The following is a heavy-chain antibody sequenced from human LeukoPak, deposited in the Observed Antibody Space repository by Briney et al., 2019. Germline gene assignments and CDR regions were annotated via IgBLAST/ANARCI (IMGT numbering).Heavy chain of an antibody. V-gene: IGHV1-8*01. CDR3: ARGGIAVAGASYGLDF. Sequence: ASVKVSCKASRYTFTSYEINWVRQATGQGREWMGWMNPNRGKTGYARKFQGRATMTRNNYINTAYRELSSLRSEDKAVNYCARGGIAVAGASYGLDFWGQGTTVTVSS. CDR2: MNPNRGKT. J-gene: IGHJ6*02. D-gene: IGHD6-19*01. CDR1: RYTFTSYE.